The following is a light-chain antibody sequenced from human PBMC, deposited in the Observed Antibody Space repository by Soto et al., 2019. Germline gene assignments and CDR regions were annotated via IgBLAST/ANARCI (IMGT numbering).Light chain of an antibody. J-gene: IGKJ5*01. CDR1: QSVSSY. CDR3: QQEGT. V-gene: IGKV3-11*01. Sequence: EIVLTQSPATLSLSPGERATLSCRASQSVSSYLAWYQQKPGQTPRLLIYDASNRATGIPARFSGSGSGTDFTLTISSLEPEDFAVYYCQQEGTFGQGIRLEIK. CDR2: DAS.